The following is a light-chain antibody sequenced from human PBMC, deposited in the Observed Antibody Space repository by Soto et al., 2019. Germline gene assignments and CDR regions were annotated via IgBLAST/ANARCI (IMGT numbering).Light chain of an antibody. Sequence: DVQMTQSPSSLSALVGDRVTITCRASQSVSRYLNWYQHKPGKAPKLLINAASNLRSGVPSRFSGSGSGTDFNPTIDGLQPEDFAVYYCQQSYITPRITFGQGTRLELK. CDR1: QSVSRY. CDR3: QQSYITPRIT. J-gene: IGKJ5*01. V-gene: IGKV1-39*01. CDR2: AAS.